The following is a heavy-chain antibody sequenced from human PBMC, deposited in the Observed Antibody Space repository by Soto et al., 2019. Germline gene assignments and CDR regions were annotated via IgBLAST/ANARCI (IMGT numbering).Heavy chain of an antibody. CDR1: GFTFSSYG. V-gene: IGHV3-30*18. J-gene: IGHJ6*02. CDR3: AKDLGNYYYYGMDV. Sequence: QVQLVESGGGVVQPGRSLRLSCAASGFTFSSYGMHWVRQAPGKGLEWVAVISYDGSNKYYADSVKGRFTISRDNSKNTLYLQMNILRAEDTAVYYCAKDLGNYYYYGMDVWGQGTTVTVSS. CDR2: ISYDGSNK. D-gene: IGHD3-10*01.